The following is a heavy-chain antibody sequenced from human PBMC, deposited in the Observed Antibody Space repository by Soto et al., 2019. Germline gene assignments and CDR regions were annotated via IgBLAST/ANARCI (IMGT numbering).Heavy chain of an antibody. Sequence: ASVKVSCKASGYTFSDYYMHWVRQAPGQGLEWMGWINANSGGTTYAQKFQGRVTMTRDTSISTAYMELSRLSSDDTAIYYCARLQIEVARTNWGQGTLVTVSS. CDR2: INANSGGT. CDR3: ARLQIEVARTN. D-gene: IGHD6-19*01. CDR1: GYTFSDYY. J-gene: IGHJ4*02. V-gene: IGHV1-2*02.